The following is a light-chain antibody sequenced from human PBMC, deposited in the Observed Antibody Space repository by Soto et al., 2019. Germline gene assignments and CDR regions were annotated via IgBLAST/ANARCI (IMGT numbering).Light chain of an antibody. J-gene: IGKJ4*01. V-gene: IGKV1-39*01. CDR1: QYIGRY. CDR3: QQTYRTPLT. CDR2: AAS. Sequence: DIQVTQSPSSLSSSVGDRVTITCLAGQYIGRYLNWYQQKPGKASKLLIYAASSLHSGVPSRFSGSGSGTDFTLTISSLQPEDFATYSCQQTYRTPLTFGGGTKVDI.